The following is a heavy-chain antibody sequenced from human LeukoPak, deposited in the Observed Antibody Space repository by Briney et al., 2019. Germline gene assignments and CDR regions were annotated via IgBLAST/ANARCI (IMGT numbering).Heavy chain of an antibody. Sequence: GASVKVSCKASGYMFSDYYIHWLRQAPGQGLEWMGGIIPKFGTTEYGRKFQDRLIITADSSTGTAHMELSGLTSDDTAIYYCARSQSSSWYMVSFAPWGQGTLVTVSS. CDR3: ARSQSSSWYMVSFAP. J-gene: IGHJ5*02. CDR2: IIPKFGTT. D-gene: IGHD6-19*01. CDR1: GYMFSDYY. V-gene: IGHV1-69*01.